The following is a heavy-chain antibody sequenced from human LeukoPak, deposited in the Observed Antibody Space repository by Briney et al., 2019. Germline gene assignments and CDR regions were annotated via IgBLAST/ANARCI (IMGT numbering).Heavy chain of an antibody. D-gene: IGHD1-26*01. CDR3: AKGPRGSYLDY. V-gene: IGHV3-33*06. CDR1: GFTLSSYG. CDR2: IWYDGSNK. J-gene: IGHJ4*02. Sequence: GRSLRLSCAASGFTLSSYGMHWVRQAPGKGLEWVAVIWYDGSNKYYADSVKGRFTISRDNSKNTLYLQMNSLRAEDTAVYYCAKGPRGSYLDYWGQGTLVTVSS.